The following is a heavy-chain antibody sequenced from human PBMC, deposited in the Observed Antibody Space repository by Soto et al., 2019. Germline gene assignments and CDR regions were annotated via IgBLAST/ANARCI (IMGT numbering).Heavy chain of an antibody. D-gene: IGHD3-10*01. J-gene: IGHJ4*02. CDR1: GFTFSSYG. CDR3: ARGRSSGSYLAGDY. V-gene: IGHV3-33*01. Sequence: QVQLVESGGGVVQPGRSLRLSCAASGFTFSSYGMHWVRQAPGKGLEWVAVIWYDGSNKYYADSVKGRFTISRDNSKNTLYRQMNRLRTEDTAVYYCARGRSSGSYLAGDYWGQGTLVTVSS. CDR2: IWYDGSNK.